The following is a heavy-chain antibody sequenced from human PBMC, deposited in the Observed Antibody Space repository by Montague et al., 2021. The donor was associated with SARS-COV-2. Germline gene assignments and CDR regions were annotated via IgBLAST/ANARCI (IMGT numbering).Heavy chain of an antibody. D-gene: IGHD6-19*01. Sequence: SETLSLTCAVYGGSFSGYYWSWIRQPPGKGLEWIGEINHSGSTNYNPSLKSRVTISVDTSKNQFSQKLSSVTTADTAVYYCARGKYSSGWYGPKYYFDYWGQGTLVTVSS. V-gene: IGHV4-34*01. CDR1: GGSFSGYY. J-gene: IGHJ4*02. CDR2: INHSGST. CDR3: ARGKYSSGWYGPKYYFDY.